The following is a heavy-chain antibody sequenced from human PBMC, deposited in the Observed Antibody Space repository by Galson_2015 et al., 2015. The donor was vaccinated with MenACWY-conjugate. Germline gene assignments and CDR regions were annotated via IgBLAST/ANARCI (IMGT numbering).Heavy chain of an antibody. CDR2: IIPILGIA. CDR3: ARANRGYCSSTSCYTLWFDP. Sequence: SVKVSCKASGGTFSSYAISWVRQAPGQGLEWMGRIIPILGIANYAQKFQGRVTITADKSTSTAYMELSSLRSEDTAVYYCARANRGYCSSTSCYTLWFDPWGQGTLVTVSS. J-gene: IGHJ5*02. V-gene: IGHV1-69*04. CDR1: GGTFSSYA. D-gene: IGHD2-2*02.